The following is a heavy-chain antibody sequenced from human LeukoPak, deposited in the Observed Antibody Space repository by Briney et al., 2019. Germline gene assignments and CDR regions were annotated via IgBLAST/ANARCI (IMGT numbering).Heavy chain of an antibody. J-gene: IGHJ5*02. CDR3: ARPPGIAAAWFDP. D-gene: IGHD6-13*01. V-gene: IGHV4-38-2*02. Sequence: SETLSLTCTVSGYSISSGYYWGWIRQPPGKGLEWIGSIYHSGSTYYNPSLKSRVTISVDTSKNQFSLKLSSVTAADTAVYYCARPPGIAAAWFDPWGQGTLVTVSS. CDR1: GYSISSGYY. CDR2: IYHSGST.